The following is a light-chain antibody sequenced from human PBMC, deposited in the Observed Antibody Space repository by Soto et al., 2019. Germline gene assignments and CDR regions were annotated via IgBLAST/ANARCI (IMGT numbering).Light chain of an antibody. CDR1: LNTNSW. J-gene: IGKJ1*01. Sequence: IQMTQSPSTLSASVGDRVTITCRASLNTNSWLAWYQQKPGKAPKLLIYAASTLQSGVPSRFSGSGFGTEFTLTISSLQPDDFATYYCQQYNSYRAFGQGTKVDIK. CDR2: AAS. V-gene: IGKV1-5*01. CDR3: QQYNSYRA.